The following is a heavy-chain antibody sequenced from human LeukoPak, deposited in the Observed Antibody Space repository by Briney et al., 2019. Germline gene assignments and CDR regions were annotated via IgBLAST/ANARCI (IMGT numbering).Heavy chain of an antibody. CDR2: FDPEDDET. Sequence: ASVKVSCKVSGYTLTELSMHWVRQAPGKGLEWMGGFDPEDDETIYAQKFQGRVTMTEDTSTDTAYMELSSLRSEDTAVYYCATLYYCSSTSCHPSDAFDIWGQGTMVTVSS. D-gene: IGHD2-2*01. CDR1: GYTLTELS. CDR3: ATLYYCSSTSCHPSDAFDI. V-gene: IGHV1-24*01. J-gene: IGHJ3*02.